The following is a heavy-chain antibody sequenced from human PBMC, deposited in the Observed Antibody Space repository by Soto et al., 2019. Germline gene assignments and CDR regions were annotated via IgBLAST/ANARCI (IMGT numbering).Heavy chain of an antibody. V-gene: IGHV4-4*02. CDR3: ARDLGYSGYDHI. J-gene: IGHJ4*02. CDR1: GGSISSTNW. CDR2: IYHTGTT. D-gene: IGHD5-12*01. Sequence: QVQLQESGPGLVKPSGTLSLTCAVSGGSISSTNWWSWVRQPPGKGLEWIGEIYHTGTTNYNPSLTRRVTISVDKSKTQFSLKLSSVTAADTAVYYCARDLGYSGYDHIWGQGTLVTVSS.